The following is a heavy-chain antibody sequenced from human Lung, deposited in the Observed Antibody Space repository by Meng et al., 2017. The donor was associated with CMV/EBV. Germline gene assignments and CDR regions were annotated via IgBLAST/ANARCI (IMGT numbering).Heavy chain of an antibody. J-gene: IGHJ5*02. V-gene: IGHV1-8*01. D-gene: IGHD3-10*01. CDR3: TRGHGSAHMGNWFDT. CDR2: MNPNSGNT. Sequence: ASXXVSXKASGYTFTSYDINWVRQATGQGLEWMGWMNPNSGNTAYAPKFQGRLTMTRNTSINTAYMDLSSLRSEDTAIYYCTRGHGSAHMGNWFDTWGQGXLVTVSS. CDR1: GYTFTSYD.